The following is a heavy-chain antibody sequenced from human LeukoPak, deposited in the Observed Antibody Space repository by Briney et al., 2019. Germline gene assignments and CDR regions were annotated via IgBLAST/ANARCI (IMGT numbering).Heavy chain of an antibody. CDR2: ISSSSSTI. D-gene: IGHD6-13*01. Sequence: TGGSLRLSCAASGFTFSSYSMNWVRQAPGKGLEWVSYISSSSSTIYYADSVKGRFTISRDNSKNTLHLQMNTLRAEDTAVYYCASRIATAGSVDYWGQGTLVTVSS. V-gene: IGHV3-48*01. CDR3: ASRIATAGSVDY. J-gene: IGHJ4*02. CDR1: GFTFSSYS.